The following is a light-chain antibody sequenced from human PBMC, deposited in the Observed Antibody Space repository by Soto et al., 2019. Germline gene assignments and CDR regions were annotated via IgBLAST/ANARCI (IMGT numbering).Light chain of an antibody. Sequence: QSVLTQPASVSGSPGQSITISCTGTSSDVGGYNYVSWYQQHPGKAPKLMIYEVSNRPSGVSNRFSGSKSGNTASLTISGLQDEDEADYYCSSYTSSSTLDVFGTGTQVTVL. CDR2: EVS. J-gene: IGLJ1*01. V-gene: IGLV2-14*01. CDR3: SSYTSSSTLDV. CDR1: SSDVGGYNY.